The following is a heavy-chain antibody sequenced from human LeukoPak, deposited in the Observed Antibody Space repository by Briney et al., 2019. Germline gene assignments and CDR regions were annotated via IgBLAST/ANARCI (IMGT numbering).Heavy chain of an antibody. CDR2: ISSSSSYI. CDR1: GFTFSSYS. V-gene: IGHV3-21*01. J-gene: IGHJ4*02. Sequence: PGGSLRLPCAASGFTFSSYSMNWVRQAPGKGLEWVSSISSSSSYIYYADSVKGRFTISRDNAKNSLFLQMNSLRAEDTAVYFCAREPGIPVASDYWGQGTLVTVSS. CDR3: AREPGIPVASDY. D-gene: IGHD6-19*01.